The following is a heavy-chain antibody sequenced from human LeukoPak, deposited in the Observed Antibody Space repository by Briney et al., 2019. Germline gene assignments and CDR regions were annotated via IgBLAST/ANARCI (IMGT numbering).Heavy chain of an antibody. CDR1: GFTVSSNY. Sequence: GGSLRLSCAASGFTVSSNYMSWVRQAPGKGLEWVSVIYSGGSTYYADSVKGRFTISRDNSENTLYLQMNSLRAEDTAVYYCARGGPHNWFDPWGQGTLVTVSS. J-gene: IGHJ5*02. CDR2: IYSGGST. V-gene: IGHV3-53*01. CDR3: ARGGPHNWFDP.